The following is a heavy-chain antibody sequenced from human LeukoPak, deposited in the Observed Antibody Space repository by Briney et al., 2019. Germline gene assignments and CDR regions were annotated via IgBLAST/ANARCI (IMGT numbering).Heavy chain of an antibody. J-gene: IGHJ4*02. V-gene: IGHV4-59*12. CDR1: GGSISSYY. CDR2: ISHGGST. CDR3: AKNSGNSDFDY. D-gene: IGHD1-26*01. Sequence: PSETLSLTCTVSGGSISSYYWSWVRQPPGKGLEWIGEISHGGSTNYNPSLKSRVTISVDKSENHFSLKLSSVTAADTAVYYCAKNSGNSDFDYWGQGTLITVSS.